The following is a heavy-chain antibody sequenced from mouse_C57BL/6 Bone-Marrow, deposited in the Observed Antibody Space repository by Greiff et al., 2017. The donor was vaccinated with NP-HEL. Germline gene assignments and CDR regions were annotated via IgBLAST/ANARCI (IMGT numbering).Heavy chain of an antibody. Sequence: EVKLVESGGGLVQPGGSLKLSCAASGFTFSDYGMAWVRQAPRKGPEWVAFISNLAYSIYYADTVTGRFTLSRENAKNTLYLEMGRLRAEDTAMYYCARRGYGYYCDYWGQGTTLTVSS. V-gene: IGHV5-15*01. D-gene: IGHD1-1*01. CDR2: ISNLAYSI. CDR1: GFTFSDYG. J-gene: IGHJ2*01. CDR3: ARRGYGYYCDY.